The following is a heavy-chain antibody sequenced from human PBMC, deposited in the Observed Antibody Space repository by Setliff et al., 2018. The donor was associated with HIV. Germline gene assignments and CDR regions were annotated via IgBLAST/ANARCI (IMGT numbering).Heavy chain of an antibody. D-gene: IGHD3-9*01. J-gene: IGHJ4*02. Sequence: GASVKVSCKASATFTNVDIHWLRRATGQGLEWMGWMNPNSGVSGYGQKFQGRVTMTRDTSISTVYMELSSLTSDDTALYYCARQDIPTGYYLFDYWGQGTQVTVSS. CDR1: ATFTNVD. CDR3: ARQDIPTGYYLFDY. CDR2: MNPNSGVS. V-gene: IGHV1-8*01.